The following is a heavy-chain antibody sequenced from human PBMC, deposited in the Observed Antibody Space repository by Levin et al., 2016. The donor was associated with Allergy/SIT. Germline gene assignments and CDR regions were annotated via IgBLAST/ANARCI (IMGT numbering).Heavy chain of an antibody. CDR1: GFTVSSNY. D-gene: IGHD4-11*01. V-gene: IGHV3-53*01. CDR2: IYSGGST. J-gene: IGHJ6*02. CDR3: ARESSYSSYGMDV. Sequence: GGSLRLSCAASGFTVSSNYMSWVRQAPGKGLEWVSVIYSGGSTYYADSVKGRFTISRDNSKNTLYLQMNSLRAEDTAVYYCARESSYSSYGMDVWGQGTTVTVSS.